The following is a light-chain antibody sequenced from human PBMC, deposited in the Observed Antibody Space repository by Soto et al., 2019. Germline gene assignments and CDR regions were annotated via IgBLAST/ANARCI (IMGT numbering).Light chain of an antibody. V-gene: IGLV1-40*01. CDR1: SSNIGAGYD. J-gene: IGLJ1*01. CDR3: QSYDSRLSDYV. Sequence: QSVLTQPPSVSGAPGQRVTISCTGTSSNIGAGYDVHWYQQLPGTAPKLLIYDNNNRPSGVPDRFSGSKSGTSASLAISGLQVEDEADYYCQSYDSRLSDYVFGTGSKVTVL. CDR2: DNN.